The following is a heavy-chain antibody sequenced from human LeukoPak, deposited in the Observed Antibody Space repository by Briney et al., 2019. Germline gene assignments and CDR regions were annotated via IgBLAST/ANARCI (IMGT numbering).Heavy chain of an antibody. CDR2: IRYDGSNK. CDR1: GFTFSSYG. V-gene: IGHV3-30*02. CDR3: ASPVLGYCSSTSCSAFDI. J-gene: IGHJ3*02. Sequence: PGGSLRLSCAASGFTFSSYGMHWVRQAPGKGLEWVAFIRYDGSNKYYADSVKGRFTISRDNSKNTLYLQMNSLRAEDTAVYYCASPVLGYCSSTSCSAFDIWGQGTMVTVSS. D-gene: IGHD2-2*01.